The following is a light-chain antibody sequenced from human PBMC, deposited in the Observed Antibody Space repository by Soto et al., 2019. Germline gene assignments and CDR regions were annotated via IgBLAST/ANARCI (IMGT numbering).Light chain of an antibody. Sequence: EIVLTQSPGTLSLSPGERATLSCRASQSVSSSYLAWYQQKPGQAPRLLIYGASSRATGIPDRFSGSGSGTDFALTISRLEPEDFAVYYCQQYCGSQAFGQGTKVEIK. CDR2: GAS. CDR1: QSVSSSY. CDR3: QQYCGSQA. J-gene: IGKJ1*01. V-gene: IGKV3-20*01.